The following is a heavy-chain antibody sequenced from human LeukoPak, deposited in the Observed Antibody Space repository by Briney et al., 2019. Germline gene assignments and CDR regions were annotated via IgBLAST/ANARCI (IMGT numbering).Heavy chain of an antibody. CDR1: GYTFTGYY. CDR3: ARDWDPITGTTRWFGP. D-gene: IGHD1-7*01. J-gene: IGHJ5*02. CDR2: INTDSGVA. Sequence: ASVKVSCKASGYTFTGYYVHWVRQAPGQGLEWMAWINTDSGVANYAQKFQGRVTLTRDKSITTAYMELNSLRSDDTALYYCARDWDPITGTTRWFGPWGQGTLVTVSS. V-gene: IGHV1-2*02.